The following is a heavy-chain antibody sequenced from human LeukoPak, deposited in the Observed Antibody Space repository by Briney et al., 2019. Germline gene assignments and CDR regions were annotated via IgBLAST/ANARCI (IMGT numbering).Heavy chain of an antibody. CDR2: ISSDASIT. CDR3: AREIAVAGAGAFDI. D-gene: IGHD6-19*01. Sequence: GGSLRLSCAASGFTFSTYWMHWVRQDPGKGLVWVSRISSDASITSYADPVKGRFTISRDNAKNTLYLQMNSLRAEDTAVYYCAREIAVAGAGAFDIWGQGTMVTVSS. J-gene: IGHJ3*02. CDR1: GFTFSTYW. V-gene: IGHV3-74*01.